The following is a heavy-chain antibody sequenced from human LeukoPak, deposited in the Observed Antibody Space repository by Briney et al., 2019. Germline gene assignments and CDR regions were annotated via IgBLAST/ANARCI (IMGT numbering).Heavy chain of an antibody. CDR2: TYYRSKWYS. Sequence: SQTLSLTCAISGDSVSSNTGGWNWIRQSPSRGLEWLGRTYYRSKWYSDYAVSVKSRISIYPDTSKNQFSLQLNSVTPEDTAVYYCARGGLVRSPRGYFDYWGQGTLVTVSS. D-gene: IGHD2-21*01. CDR3: ARGGLVRSPRGYFDY. V-gene: IGHV6-1*01. CDR1: GDSVSSNTGG. J-gene: IGHJ4*02.